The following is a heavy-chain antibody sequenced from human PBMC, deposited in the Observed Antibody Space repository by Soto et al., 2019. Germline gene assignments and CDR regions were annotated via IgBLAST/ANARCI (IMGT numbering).Heavy chain of an antibody. Sequence: QVQLVESGGGVVQPGRSLRLSCAASGFTFSSYGMHWVRQAPGKGLDWVAVIWYDGRNKYYADSVKGRFTISRDNSKNALYLQMNSLRAEDTAVYYCARESGALTVTRYNWFDPWGQGTLVTVSA. CDR3: ARESGALTVTRYNWFDP. D-gene: IGHD4-4*01. CDR1: GFTFSSYG. CDR2: IWYDGRNK. J-gene: IGHJ5*02. V-gene: IGHV3-33*01.